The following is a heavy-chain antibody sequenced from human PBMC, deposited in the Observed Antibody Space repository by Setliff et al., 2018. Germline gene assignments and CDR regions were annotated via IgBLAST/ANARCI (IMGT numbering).Heavy chain of an antibody. CDR2: INQDGGET. Sequence: GGSLRLSCAASGFTFSRYWMSWVRQAPGKGLEWVANINQDGGETYYVDSVKGRFTISRDHAKNSLYLQMNSLRAEDTALYYCARDLGCYSSVGCRDAFDIWGQGTMVTVSS. CDR3: ARDLGCYSSVGCRDAFDI. D-gene: IGHD2-2*03. V-gene: IGHV3-7*01. CDR1: GFTFSRYW. J-gene: IGHJ3*02.